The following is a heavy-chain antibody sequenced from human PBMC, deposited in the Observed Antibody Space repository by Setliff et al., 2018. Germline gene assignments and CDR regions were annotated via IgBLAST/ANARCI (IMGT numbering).Heavy chain of an antibody. V-gene: IGHV1-18*01. Sequence: GASVKVSCKASGYTFSTYGITWVRQAPGQGLEWMGWISAYNGNTNYAQKLQGRVTMTTDTSTSTAYMELRSLRSDDTAMYYCARTVYYDSSGYGVWGQGTQVTVSS. CDR3: ARTVYYDSSGYGV. J-gene: IGHJ4*02. CDR1: GYTFSTYG. D-gene: IGHD3-22*01. CDR2: ISAYNGNT.